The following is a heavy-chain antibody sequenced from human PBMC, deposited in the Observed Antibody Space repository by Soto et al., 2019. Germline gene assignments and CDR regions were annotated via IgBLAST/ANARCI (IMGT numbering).Heavy chain of an antibody. V-gene: IGHV1-3*01. CDR3: ARDYIWGSYRMIDY. J-gene: IGHJ4*02. CDR1: GYTFTSYA. CDR2: INAGNGNT. Sequence: QVQLVQSGAEVKKPGASVKVSCKASGYTFTSYAMHWVRQAPGQRLEWMGWINAGNGNTKYSQKFQGRVTIIRDTSASTAYMELSSLRSEDTAVYYCARDYIWGSYRMIDYWGQGTLVTVSS. D-gene: IGHD3-16*02.